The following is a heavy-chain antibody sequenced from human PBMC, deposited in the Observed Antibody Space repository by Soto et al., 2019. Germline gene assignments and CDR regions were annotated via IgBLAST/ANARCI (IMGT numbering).Heavy chain of an antibody. J-gene: IGHJ6*02. CDR3: ARDLVMCGGDCSPYYYYYGMDV. CDR1: GFTFSSYG. Sequence: QVQLVESGGGVVQPGRSLRLSCAASGFTFSSYGMHWVRQAPGKGLEWVAVIWYDGSNKYYADSVKGRFTISRDNSKKTLYLQMSSLRAEDTAVYYCARDLVMCGGDCSPYYYYYGMDVWGQGTTVTVSS. D-gene: IGHD2-21*02. CDR2: IWYDGSNK. V-gene: IGHV3-33*01.